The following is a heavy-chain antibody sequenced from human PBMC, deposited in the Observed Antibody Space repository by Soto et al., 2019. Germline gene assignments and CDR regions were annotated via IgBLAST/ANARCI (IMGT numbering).Heavy chain of an antibody. CDR3: AKDRPRRTSGYFFDY. V-gene: IGHV4-59*12. Sequence: SETLSLTCTVSGGSISSYYWSWIRQPPGKGLEWIGYIYYSGSTNYNPSLKSRVTISVDNSKNTVSLHMNSLRAEDTALYYCAKDRPRRTSGYFFDYWGQGTPVTVSS. CDR1: GGSISSYY. D-gene: IGHD1-1*01. J-gene: IGHJ4*02. CDR2: IYYSGST.